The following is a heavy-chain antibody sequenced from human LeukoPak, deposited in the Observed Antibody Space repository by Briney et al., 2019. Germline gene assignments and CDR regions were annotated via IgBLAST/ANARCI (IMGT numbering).Heavy chain of an antibody. J-gene: IGHJ6*02. CDR1: GFTFSSYT. Sequence: GGSLRLSCAASGFTFSSYTMSWVRQAPGKGLEWVSGISVSGGSTYYADSVKGRFTISRDNSKNTLHLQMSSLRAEDTAVYYCAKYVSARGPPYALAVWGQGTTVTVSS. D-gene: IGHD2/OR15-2a*01. CDR3: AKYVSARGPPYALAV. CDR2: ISVSGGST. V-gene: IGHV3-23*01.